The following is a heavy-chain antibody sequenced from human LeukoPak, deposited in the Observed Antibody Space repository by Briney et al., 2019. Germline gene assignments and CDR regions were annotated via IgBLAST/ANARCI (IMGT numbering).Heavy chain of an antibody. J-gene: IGHJ4*02. CDR2: IYYSGST. Sequence: PSETLSLTCTVSGGSISSSSYYWGWIRQPPGKGLEWIGSIYYSGSTYYNPSLKSRVTISVDTSKNQFSLKLSSVTAADTAVYYCARESSVGVCCLFDYWGQGTLVTVSS. CDR3: ARESSVGVCCLFDY. CDR1: GGSISSSSYY. D-gene: IGHD2-8*01. V-gene: IGHV4-39*07.